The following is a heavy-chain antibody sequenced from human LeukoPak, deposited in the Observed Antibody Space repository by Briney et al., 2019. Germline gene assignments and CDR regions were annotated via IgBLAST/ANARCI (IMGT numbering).Heavy chain of an antibody. V-gene: IGHV4-59*01. CDR1: GGSISSYY. Sequence: PSETLSLTCIVSGGSISSYYWSWIRQPPGKGLEWIGHIHYSGSTNHNPSLKSRVTISVDTSKNQFSLKLSSVTAADTAVYYCARTDSSGWYVFDYWGQGTLVTVSS. D-gene: IGHD6-19*01. CDR2: IHYSGST. J-gene: IGHJ4*02. CDR3: ARTDSSGWYVFDY.